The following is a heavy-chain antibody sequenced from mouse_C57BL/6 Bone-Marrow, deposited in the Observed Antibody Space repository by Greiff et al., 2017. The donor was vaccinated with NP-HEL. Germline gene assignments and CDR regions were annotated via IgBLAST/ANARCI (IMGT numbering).Heavy chain of an antibody. J-gene: IGHJ4*01. Sequence: QVQLQQSGPELVKPGASVKISCKASGYAFSSSWMNWVKQRPGKGLEWIGRIYPGDGDTNYNGKFKGKATLTADKAYSTAYMQRSSLTYEDSAVYYCARKTLYYSNYGAMDYWGQGTTVTVSA. D-gene: IGHD2-5*01. CDR1: GYAFSSSW. V-gene: IGHV1-82*01. CDR3: ARKTLYYSNYGAMDY. CDR2: IYPGDGDT.